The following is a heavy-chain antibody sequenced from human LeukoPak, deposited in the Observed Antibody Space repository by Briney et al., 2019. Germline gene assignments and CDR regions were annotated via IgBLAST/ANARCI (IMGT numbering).Heavy chain of an antibody. CDR3: ARDPYYDKSGSGDYYYYMDV. D-gene: IGHD3-22*01. V-gene: IGHV1-46*01. CDR1: GYIFITYY. CDR2: INPDGGRT. J-gene: IGHJ6*03. Sequence: ASVKVSCKASGYIFITYYIHWVRQAPGQGLEWMGIINPDGGRTSYAQKFQGQVTMTRDTSTSTVYMELSSLRSEDTAVYYCARDPYYDKSGSGDYYYYMDVWGEGTTVTVSS.